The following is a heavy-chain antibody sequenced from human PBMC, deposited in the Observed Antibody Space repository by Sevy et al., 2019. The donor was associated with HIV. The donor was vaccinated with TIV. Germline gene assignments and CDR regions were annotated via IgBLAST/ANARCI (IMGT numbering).Heavy chain of an antibody. Sequence: ASVKVSCKASGGTFSSYAINWVRQAPGQGLEWMGGIIPIFGTANYAQKFQGRVTTTADESTSTAYMELSSLRSEDTAVYYCARSFESEGAFDVWGQEKMVTVSS. CDR1: GGTFSSYA. J-gene: IGHJ3*01. V-gene: IGHV1-69*13. CDR2: IIPIFGTA. CDR3: ARSFESEGAFDV.